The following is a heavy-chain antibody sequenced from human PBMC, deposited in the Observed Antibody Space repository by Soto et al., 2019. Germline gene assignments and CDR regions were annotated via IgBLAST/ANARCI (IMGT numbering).Heavy chain of an antibody. CDR1: GFTFSRYG. CDR2: TSYDGSNK. V-gene: IGHV3-30*18. CDR3: AKEDLFHPFDY. J-gene: IGHJ4*02. D-gene: IGHD3-10*01. Sequence: QVQLVESGGGVVQPGRSLRLCCAASGFTFSRYGMHWVRQAPGKGLEWLAFTSYDGSNKFYADSVKGRFTISRDNSENTLYLQMNGLRVEDTAMYYCAKEDLFHPFDYWGQGTLVTVSS.